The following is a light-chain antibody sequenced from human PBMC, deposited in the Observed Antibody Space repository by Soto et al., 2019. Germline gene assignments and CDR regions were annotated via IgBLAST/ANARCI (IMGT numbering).Light chain of an antibody. CDR1: QSVSSN. V-gene: IGKV3-15*01. Sequence: DIVITQSPTTLSVSPGERATLSCWASQSVSSNLAWYQQKPGQAPRLLIYGAASRPTYVPARFTGSGSGTEFTLTISSLEPEDFAVYYCQQYNSWPRTFGLGTKVDIK. CDR3: QQYNSWPRT. J-gene: IGKJ1*01. CDR2: GAA.